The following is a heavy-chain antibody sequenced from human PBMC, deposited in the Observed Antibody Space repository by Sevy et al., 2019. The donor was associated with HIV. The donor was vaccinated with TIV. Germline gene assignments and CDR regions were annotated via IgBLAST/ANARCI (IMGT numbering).Heavy chain of an antibody. CDR2: IRYSGST. V-gene: IGHV4-39*01. Sequence: SETLSLTCTVSGASISSSGYYWGWIRQPPGKGLEWIASIRYSGSTYSNPSLRSRVTLSADASKNQFSLKLNSVTAADTAVYYCAGPILTYRSGWSYYDHWGQGTVVTVSS. CDR3: AGPILTYRSGWSYYDH. J-gene: IGHJ4*02. CDR1: GASISSSGYY. D-gene: IGHD6-19*01.